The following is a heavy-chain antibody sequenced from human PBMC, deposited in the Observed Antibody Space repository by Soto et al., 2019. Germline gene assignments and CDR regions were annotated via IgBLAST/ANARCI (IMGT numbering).Heavy chain of an antibody. CDR3: ASKNGGDYFEY. D-gene: IGHD3-16*01. Sequence: SETLSLTCTVSGGSITSSSYYWGWIRQPPGQGLEWIGSIYYSGSAYYNPSLKSRVIISVDTSRNQLSLKLSSVTAADMAVYYCASKNGGDYFEYWGQGTQVTVSS. J-gene: IGHJ4*02. CDR1: GGSITSSSYY. CDR2: IYYSGSA. V-gene: IGHV4-39*01.